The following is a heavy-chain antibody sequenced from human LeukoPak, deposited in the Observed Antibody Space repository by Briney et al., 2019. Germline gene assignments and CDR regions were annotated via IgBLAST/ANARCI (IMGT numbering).Heavy chain of an antibody. J-gene: IGHJ4*02. CDR3: ARDSGYGSGLDLDY. CDR2: INSDGSIT. V-gene: IGHV3-74*01. CDR1: GLTFTTYW. D-gene: IGHD6-19*01. Sequence: GGSLRLSCAASGLTFTTYWMHWVRQAPGKGLVWVSHINSDGSITSYADSVKGRFTISRDNAKNTLYLQMNSLRAEDTAVYYCARDSGYGSGLDLDYWGQGTLVTVSS.